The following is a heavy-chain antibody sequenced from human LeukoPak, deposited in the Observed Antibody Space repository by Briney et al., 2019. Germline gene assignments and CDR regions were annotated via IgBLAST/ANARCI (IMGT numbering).Heavy chain of an antibody. D-gene: IGHD6-19*01. V-gene: IGHV1-69*06. Sequence: ASVKVSCKASGGTFSSYAISWVRQAPGQGLEWMGGIIPIFGTANYAQKFQGRVTITADKSTSTAYMELSSLRSEDTAVYYCASGYSSGWWATYYYYYMDVWGKGTTVTVSS. CDR2: IIPIFGTA. CDR1: GGTFSSYA. CDR3: ASGYSSGWWATYYYYYMDV. J-gene: IGHJ6*03.